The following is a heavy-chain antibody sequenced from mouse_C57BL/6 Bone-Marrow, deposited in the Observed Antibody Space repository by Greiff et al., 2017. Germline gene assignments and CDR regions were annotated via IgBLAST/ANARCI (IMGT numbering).Heavy chain of an antibody. V-gene: IGHV1-81*01. D-gene: IGHD1-1*01. J-gene: IGHJ1*03. CDR2: INPRSGDT. Sequence: QVQLQQSGAELVRPGASVKLSCTASGYTFTSYGISWVKQRTGQGLEWIGEINPRSGDTYYNEKFKGKATLTADKSSSTAYMKLRSLTSEDSAVYYYARHIYYYGNGWYFDFWGTGTTVTVSS. CDR1: GYTFTSYG. CDR3: ARHIYYYGNGWYFDF.